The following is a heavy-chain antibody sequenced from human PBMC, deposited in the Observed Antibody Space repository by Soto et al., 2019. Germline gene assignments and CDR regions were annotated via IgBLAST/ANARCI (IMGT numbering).Heavy chain of an antibody. CDR1: GYTFTSYG. D-gene: IGHD6-19*01. V-gene: IGHV1-18*01. Sequence: AAVKVSCKASGYTFTSYGISWVRQAPGQGLEWMGGISAYNGNTNYAQKLQGRVTMTTDTSTSTAYMELRSLRSDDTAVYYCARVHRPPHSRGHVDYWGQGTLVTVSS. CDR3: ARVHRPPHSRGHVDY. J-gene: IGHJ4*02. CDR2: ISAYNGNT.